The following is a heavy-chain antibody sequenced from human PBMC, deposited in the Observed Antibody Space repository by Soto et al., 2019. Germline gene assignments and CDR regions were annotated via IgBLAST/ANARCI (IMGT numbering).Heavy chain of an antibody. CDR1: GFTFSSYA. J-gene: IGHJ4*02. CDR2: ISGSGGST. CDR3: AKDYEANDSSGPLDY. V-gene: IGHV3-23*01. Sequence: PGGSLRLSCAASGFTFSSYAMSWVRQAPGKGLEWVSAISGSGGSTYYADSVKGRFTISRDNSKNTLYLQMNSLRAEDTAVYYCAKDYEANDSSGPLDYWGQGTLVTVSS. D-gene: IGHD3-22*01.